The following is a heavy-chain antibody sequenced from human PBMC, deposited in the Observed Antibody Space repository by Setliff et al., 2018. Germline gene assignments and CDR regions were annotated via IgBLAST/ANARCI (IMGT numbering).Heavy chain of an antibody. CDR2: ISPYTGNI. CDR1: GYVFINFY. CDR3: ARLVRYCTRTSCQRTSGAEL. J-gene: IGHJ4*02. Sequence: ASVKVSCKASGYVFINFYMYWVRQAPGQGLEWMGWISPYTGNIYSAQRFQGRVTLTTDASTSTAYLEVRSLTSDDTAIYYCARLVRYCTRTSCQRTSGAELWGQGTLVTVSS. D-gene: IGHD2-2*01. V-gene: IGHV1-18*04.